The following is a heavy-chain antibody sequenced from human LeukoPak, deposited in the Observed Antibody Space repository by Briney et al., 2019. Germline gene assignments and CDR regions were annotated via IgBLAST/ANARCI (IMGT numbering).Heavy chain of an antibody. CDR3: AREGTIFGVVPYNWFDP. J-gene: IGHJ5*02. CDR1: GFTFSSYG. CDR2: ISYDGSNK. D-gene: IGHD3-3*01. Sequence: PGGSLRLSCAASGFTFSSYGMHWVRQAPGKGLEWVAVISYDGSNKYYADSVKGRFTISRDNAKNSLYLQMNSLRAEDTAVYYCAREGTIFGVVPYNWFDPWGQGTLVTVSS. V-gene: IGHV3-30*03.